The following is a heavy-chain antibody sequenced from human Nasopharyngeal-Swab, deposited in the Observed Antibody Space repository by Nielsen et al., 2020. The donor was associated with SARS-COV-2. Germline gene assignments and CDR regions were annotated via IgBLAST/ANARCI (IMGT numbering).Heavy chain of an antibody. D-gene: IGHD1-26*01. CDR3: AKVGRENYFDY. CDR2: ISYDGSNK. CDR1: GFTFSSYG. J-gene: IGHJ4*02. V-gene: IGHV3-30*18. Sequence: GESLKISCAASGFTFSSYGMHWVRQASGKGLEWVAVISYDGSNKYYADSVKGRFTISRDNSKNTLYLQMNSLRAEDTAVYYCAKVGRENYFDYWGQGTLVTVS.